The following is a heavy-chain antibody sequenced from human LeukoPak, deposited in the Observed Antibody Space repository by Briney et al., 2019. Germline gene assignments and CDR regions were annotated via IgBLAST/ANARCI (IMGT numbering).Heavy chain of an antibody. CDR1: GGSFSGYY. D-gene: IGHD6-19*01. V-gene: IGHV4-34*01. CDR2: INHSGST. CDR3: ARSATGRAYSSGWYSRARVVRYYGMDV. Sequence: SQTLSLTCAVYGGSFSGYYWSWIRQPPGKGLEWIGEINHSGSTNYNPSLKSRVTISVDTSKNQFSLKLSSVTAADTAVYYCARSATGRAYSSGWYSRARVVRYYGMDVWGQGTTVTVSS. J-gene: IGHJ6*02.